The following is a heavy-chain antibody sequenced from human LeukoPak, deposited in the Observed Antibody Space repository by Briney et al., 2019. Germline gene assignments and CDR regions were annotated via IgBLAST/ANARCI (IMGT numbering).Heavy chain of an antibody. CDR2: IYYSGTT. CDR3: ARGRGYFDY. V-gene: IGHV4-59*01. J-gene: IGHJ4*02. CDR1: GGSISSYY. Sequence: PSETLSLTCNVSGGSISSYYWSWIRQPPGKGLECIGYIYYSGTTEYNPSLKSRVTILVDTSKNQFSLRLTSVTAADTAVYYCARGRGYFDYWGRGTLVTVSS.